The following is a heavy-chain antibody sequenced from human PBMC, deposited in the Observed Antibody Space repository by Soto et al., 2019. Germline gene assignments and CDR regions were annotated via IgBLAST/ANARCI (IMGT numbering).Heavy chain of an antibody. D-gene: IGHD3-10*01. Sequence: SETLSLTCTVSGGSISSYYWSWIRQPPGKGLEWIGYIYYSGSTNCNPSLKSRVTISVDTSKNQFSLKLSSVTAADTAVYYCARAPRGNYGYPSYFDYWGQGTLVTVSS. CDR2: IYYSGST. CDR3: ARAPRGNYGYPSYFDY. CDR1: GGSISSYY. J-gene: IGHJ4*02. V-gene: IGHV4-59*01.